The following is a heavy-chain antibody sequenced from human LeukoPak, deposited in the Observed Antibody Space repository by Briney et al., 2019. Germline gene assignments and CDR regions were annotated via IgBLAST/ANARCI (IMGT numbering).Heavy chain of an antibody. CDR3: ARAPAQGPAALVKNWFDP. V-gene: IGHV1-18*01. D-gene: IGHD2-2*01. Sequence: ASVKVSCKASGYIFTSYGISWMRQAPGQGLEWMGWISGYNGHTKYAQKVQARVTMTTDTSTSTAYMELRSLRSDDTAVYYCARAPAQGPAALVKNWFDPWGQGTLVTVSS. CDR2: ISGYNGHT. J-gene: IGHJ5*02. CDR1: GYIFTSYG.